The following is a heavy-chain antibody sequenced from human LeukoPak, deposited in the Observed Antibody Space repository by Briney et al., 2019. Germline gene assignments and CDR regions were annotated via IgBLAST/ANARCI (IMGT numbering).Heavy chain of an antibody. CDR3: ARVGRYYYYMDV. CDR2: ISGSGGST. Sequence: GGSLRLSCAASGFTFSSYAMSWVRQAPGKGLEWVSAISGSGGSTYHADSVKGRFTISRDNAKNSLYLQMNSLRAEDTAVYYCARVGRYYYYMDVWGKGTTVTVSS. V-gene: IGHV3-23*01. J-gene: IGHJ6*03. CDR1: GFTFSSYA.